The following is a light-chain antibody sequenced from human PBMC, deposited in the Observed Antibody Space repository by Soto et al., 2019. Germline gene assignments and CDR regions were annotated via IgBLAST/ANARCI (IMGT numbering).Light chain of an antibody. J-gene: IGLJ2*01. CDR1: SSDIAAYNY. Sequence: QSVLTQPASVSGSPGQSITISCTGTSSDIAAYNYVSWYQQHPGKAPKLMIYDVNYRPSGVSNRFSGSKSGNTASLTISGLRAEDEADYYCTSYTTSRTLVFGGGTKLTVL. CDR2: DVN. CDR3: TSYTTSRTLV. V-gene: IGLV2-14*03.